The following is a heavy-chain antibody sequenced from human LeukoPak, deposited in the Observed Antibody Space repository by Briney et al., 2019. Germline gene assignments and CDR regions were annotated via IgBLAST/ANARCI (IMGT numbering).Heavy chain of an antibody. CDR1: GFTSNSYG. CDR2: IRLDVSNN. V-gene: IGHV3-30*02. J-gene: IGHJ6*03. CDR3: AKDGGGYYPYYYYYMDV. D-gene: IGHD3-22*01. Sequence: PGGSLRLSCAASGFTSNSYGIHWVRPAPGKGLGWVAFIRLDVSNNYYADSVKGRFTISRDNSKNTLYLQMNSLRDEDAAVYYCAKDGGGYYPYYYYYMDVWGKGTTVTISS.